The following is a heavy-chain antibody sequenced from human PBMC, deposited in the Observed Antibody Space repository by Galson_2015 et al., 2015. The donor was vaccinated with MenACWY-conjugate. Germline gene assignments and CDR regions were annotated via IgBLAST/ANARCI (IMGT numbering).Heavy chain of an antibody. V-gene: IGHV3-30*02. J-gene: IGHJ3*02. D-gene: IGHD6-13*01. CDR2: IRYDGSNR. CDR3: LVRRSSSWYHSSDAFDI. Sequence: ALRLRRAAAGFTFSSDGMHRGRQAPGKGLEWVAFIRYDGSNRYYADSVKGRFTISRDNSKNTLYPQMNSLRAEDTAVYYCLVRRSSSWYHSSDAFDIWGQGTMVTVSS. CDR1: GFTFSSDG.